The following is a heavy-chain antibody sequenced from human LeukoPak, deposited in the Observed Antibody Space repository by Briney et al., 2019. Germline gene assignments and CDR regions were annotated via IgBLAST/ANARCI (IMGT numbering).Heavy chain of an antibody. CDR1: GFTFDDYT. CDR3: AKDPGFWRGPQLAY. CDR2: ISWDGGST. J-gene: IGHJ4*02. V-gene: IGHV3-43*01. D-gene: IGHD3-3*01. Sequence: GGSLRLPCAASGFTFDDYTMHWVRQAPGKGLEWVSLISWDGGSTYYADSVKGRFTISRDNSKNSLYLQMNSLRTEDTALYYCAKDPGFWRGPQLAYWGKGTRVPAPQ.